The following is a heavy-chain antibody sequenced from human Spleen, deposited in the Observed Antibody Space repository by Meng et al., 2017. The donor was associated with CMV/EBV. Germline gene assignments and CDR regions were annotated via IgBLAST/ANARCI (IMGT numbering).Heavy chain of an antibody. D-gene: IGHD6-13*01. CDR1: GYSFSSYD. CDR2: MNPNSGNT. Sequence: QVQLVQSGAEVKKSGASVTVSCKASGYSFSSYDISWVRQATGQGLEWVGWMNPNSGNTDYEQQFQGRVTMTMNASISTAYMELSSLRSEDTAVYYCARDQQLIPAEYFQHWGPGTLVTVSS. J-gene: IGHJ1*01. CDR3: ARDQQLIPAEYFQH. V-gene: IGHV1-8*01.